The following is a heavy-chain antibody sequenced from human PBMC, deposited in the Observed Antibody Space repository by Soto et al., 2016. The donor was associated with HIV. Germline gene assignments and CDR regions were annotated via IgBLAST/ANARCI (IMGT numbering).Heavy chain of an antibody. CDR1: GYTFTRYY. CDR2: INPSGGST. J-gene: IGHJ6*03. V-gene: IGHV1-46*01. D-gene: IGHD3-10*01. Sequence: QVQLMQSGAEVKKPGASVKVSCKASGYTFTRYYMHWVRQAPGQGLEWLGIINPSGGSTSYAQKFQGRVTMTRDTSTSTVYMELSSLRSEDTAVYYCARDMGDYGSGSVDYYYYYMDVWGKGTTVTVSS. CDR3: ARDMGDYGSGSVDYYYYYMDV.